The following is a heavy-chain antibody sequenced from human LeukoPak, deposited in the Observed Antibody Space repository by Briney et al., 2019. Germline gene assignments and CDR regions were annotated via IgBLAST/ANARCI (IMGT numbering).Heavy chain of an antibody. CDR3: ARHIAAAGTFDY. J-gene: IGHJ4*02. D-gene: IGHD6-13*01. CDR1: GGSISSYY. CDR2: IYTSGST. V-gene: IGHV4-4*09. Sequence: SETLSLTCTVSGGSISSYYWSWIRQLPGKGLEWIGYIYTSGSTNYNPSLKSRVTISVDTSKNQFSLKLSSVTAADTAVYYCARHIAAAGTFDYWGQGTLVTVSS.